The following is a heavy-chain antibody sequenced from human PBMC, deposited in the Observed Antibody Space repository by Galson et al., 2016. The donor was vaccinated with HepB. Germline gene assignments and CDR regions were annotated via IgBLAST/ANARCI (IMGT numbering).Heavy chain of an antibody. Sequence: ETLSLTCSVSGDPISSYYWNWIRQPPGKGLEWVGHIDYSGRTNYGPSLKSRLTISVDMSKNQFSLQLRSVTAADTAVYYCALTVADNDDAFNIWGQGTGVTVSS. D-gene: IGHD1-20*01. CDR1: GDPISSYY. CDR3: ALTVADNDDAFNI. J-gene: IGHJ3*02. CDR2: IDYSGRT. V-gene: IGHV4-59*08.